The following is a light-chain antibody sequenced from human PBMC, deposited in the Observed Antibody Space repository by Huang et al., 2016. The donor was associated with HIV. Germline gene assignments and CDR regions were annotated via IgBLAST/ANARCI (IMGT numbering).Light chain of an antibody. CDR3: QQYYSSPQT. V-gene: IGKV4-1*01. CDR1: QSVYSSSTSKDD. Sequence: DIIMTQSPDSLAVSLGERATLNCRSSQSVYSSSTSKDDMAWFQQKPGQPPRLLLFWESTREAGVPDRFSCSGSGTHFTLTIANLEAEDAAIYYCQQYYSSPQTFGQGTRVEVK. J-gene: IGKJ1*01. CDR2: WES.